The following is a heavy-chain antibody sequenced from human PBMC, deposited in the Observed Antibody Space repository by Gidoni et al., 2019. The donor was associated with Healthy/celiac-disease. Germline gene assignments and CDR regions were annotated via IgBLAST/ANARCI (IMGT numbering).Heavy chain of an antibody. CDR1: GFPFRSYG. CDR3: AKDHCSSTSCYGDYYGMDV. CDR2: ILYDGSNK. V-gene: IGHV3-30*18. D-gene: IGHD2-2*01. Sequence: VQLVESGGGVVQPGRSMRLSCEAPGFPFRSYGMHWVRQAPGKGLEWVAVILYDGSNKYYADSVKGRFTISRDNSKNTLYLQMNSLRAEDTAVYYCAKDHCSSTSCYGDYYGMDVWGQGTTVTVSS. J-gene: IGHJ6*02.